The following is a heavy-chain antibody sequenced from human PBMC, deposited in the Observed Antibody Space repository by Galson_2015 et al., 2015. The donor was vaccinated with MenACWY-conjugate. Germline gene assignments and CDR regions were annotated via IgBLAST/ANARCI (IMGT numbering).Heavy chain of an antibody. V-gene: IGHV3-53*01. J-gene: IGHJ2*01. CDR3: ARTYYNILTDYHAGPRHWYFDL. Sequence: SLRLSCAASGFNLSSNYMNWVRQAPGKGLGWVSVFYSGGGIYYADSVKGRFTISRDSSKNMLYLQMNSLSADDTAFYYCARTYYNILTDYHAGPRHWYFDLWGRGTLVTVSS. CDR1: GFNLSSNY. D-gene: IGHD3-9*01. CDR2: FYSGGGI.